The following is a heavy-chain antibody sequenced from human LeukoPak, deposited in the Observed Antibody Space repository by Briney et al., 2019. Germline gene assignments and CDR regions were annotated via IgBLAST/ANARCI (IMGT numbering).Heavy chain of an antibody. Sequence: SETLSLTCTVSGGSISSSSYYWGWIRQPPGKGLEWIGSIYYSGSTYYNPSLKSRVTISVDTSKNQFSLKLSSVTAADTAVYYCARDWGDGGAQNAFDIWGQGTMVTVSS. D-gene: IGHD3-16*01. V-gene: IGHV4-39*07. J-gene: IGHJ3*02. CDR1: GGSISSSSYY. CDR2: IYYSGST. CDR3: ARDWGDGGAQNAFDI.